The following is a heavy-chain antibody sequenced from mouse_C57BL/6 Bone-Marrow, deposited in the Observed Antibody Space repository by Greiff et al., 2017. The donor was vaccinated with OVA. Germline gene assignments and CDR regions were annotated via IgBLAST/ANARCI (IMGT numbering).Heavy chain of an antibody. J-gene: IGHJ4*01. CDR3: ARNRFYGSSYGYYAMDY. CDR2: IWTGGGT. CDR1: GFSLTSYA. D-gene: IGHD1-1*01. V-gene: IGHV2-9-1*01. Sequence: VKLQESGPGLVAPSQSLSITCTVSGFSLTSYAISWVRQPPGKGLEWLGVIWTGGGTNYNSALKSRLSISKDNSKSQVFLKMNSLQTDDTARYYCARNRFYGSSYGYYAMDYWGQGTSVTVSS.